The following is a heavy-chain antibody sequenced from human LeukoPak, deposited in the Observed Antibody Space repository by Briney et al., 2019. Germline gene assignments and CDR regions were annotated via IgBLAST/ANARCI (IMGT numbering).Heavy chain of an antibody. CDR3: ARSTGYGGRPNAFDI. J-gene: IGHJ3*02. V-gene: IGHV4-59*08. Sequence: SETLSLTCTVSGGSISSYYWSWIRQPPGKGLEWIGYIYYSGSTNYNPSLKSRVTISVDTSKNQFSLKLSSVTAADTAVYYCARSTGYGGRPNAFDIWGQGTMVTVSS. D-gene: IGHD4-23*01. CDR1: GGSISSYY. CDR2: IYYSGST.